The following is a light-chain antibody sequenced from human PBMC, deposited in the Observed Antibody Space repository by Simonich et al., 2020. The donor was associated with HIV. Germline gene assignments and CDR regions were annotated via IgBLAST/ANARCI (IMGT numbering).Light chain of an antibody. CDR2: DAS. Sequence: EIVLTQSPGTLSLSPGARATLSCRASQSVSSSYLAWYQQKPGLAPRLLIYDASSRATGIPDRFSGSGSGTDFTLTISRLEPEDFAVYYCQQYGSSPYTFGQGTKLEIK. V-gene: IGKV3D-20*01. CDR3: QQYGSSPYT. CDR1: QSVSSSY. J-gene: IGKJ2*01.